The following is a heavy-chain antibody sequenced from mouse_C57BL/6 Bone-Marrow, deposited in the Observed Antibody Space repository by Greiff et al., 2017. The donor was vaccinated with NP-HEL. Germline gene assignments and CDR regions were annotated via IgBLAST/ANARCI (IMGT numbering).Heavy chain of an antibody. Sequence: VQLQQSGAELVKPGASVKLSCTASGFNITDYYMHWVKQRPEQGLEWIGRIDPEDGETNYAPKFQGKATITADTSSNTAYLQLSSLTSEDTAVEYCAREGDDKSAMDCWGPGTSVTVSS. CDR2: IDPEDGET. J-gene: IGHJ4*01. CDR1: GFNITDYY. D-gene: IGHD3-3*01. CDR3: AREGDDKSAMDC. V-gene: IGHV14-2*01.